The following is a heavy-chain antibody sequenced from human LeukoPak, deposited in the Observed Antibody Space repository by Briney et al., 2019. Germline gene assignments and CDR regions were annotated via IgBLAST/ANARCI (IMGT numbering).Heavy chain of an antibody. CDR3: AKDYPGPLDFDY. D-gene: IGHD1-1*01. CDR2: ISYDGSNK. Sequence: PGRSLRLPCAASGFTFSSYGMHWVRQAPGKGLEWVAVISYDGSNKYYADSVKGRFTISRDNSKNTLYLQMNSLRAEDTAVYYCAKDYPGPLDFDYWGQGTLVTVSS. V-gene: IGHV3-30*18. J-gene: IGHJ4*02. CDR1: GFTFSSYG.